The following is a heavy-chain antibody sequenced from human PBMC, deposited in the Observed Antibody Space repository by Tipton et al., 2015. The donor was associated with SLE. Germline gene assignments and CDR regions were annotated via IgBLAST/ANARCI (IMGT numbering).Heavy chain of an antibody. D-gene: IGHD4-17*01. Sequence: SLRLSCAASGFTFSSRAMSWVRQAPGKGLQWVSTISPDGVPTYYADFVQGRLTVSRDNAKNSLYLQMNSLRVEDTAVYYCARDRGQPYGDWIFDLWCRGTLVTVSS. J-gene: IGHJ2*01. CDR3: ARDRGQPYGDWIFDL. V-gene: IGHV3-23*01. CDR1: GFTFSSRA. CDR2: ISPDGVPT.